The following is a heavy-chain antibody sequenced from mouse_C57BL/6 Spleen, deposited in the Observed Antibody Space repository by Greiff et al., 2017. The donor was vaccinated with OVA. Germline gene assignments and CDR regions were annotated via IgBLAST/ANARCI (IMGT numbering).Heavy chain of an antibody. Sequence: DVQLVESGGGLVKPGGSLKLSCAASGFTFSSYAMSWVRQTPEKRLEWVATISDGGSYTYYPDNVKGRFTISRDNAKNNLYLQMSHLKSEDTAMYYCARDCDGYCDYWGQGTTPTVSS. CDR3: ARDCDGYCDY. J-gene: IGHJ2*01. D-gene: IGHD2-3*01. CDR2: ISDGGSYT. V-gene: IGHV5-4*01. CDR1: GFTFSSYA.